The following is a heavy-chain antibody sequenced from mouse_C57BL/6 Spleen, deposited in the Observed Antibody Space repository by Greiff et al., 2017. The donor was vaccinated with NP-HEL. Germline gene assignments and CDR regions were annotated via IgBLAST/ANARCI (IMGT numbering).Heavy chain of an antibody. CDR2: IYPGDGAT. Sequence: QVQLQQSGPELVKPGASVKISCKASGYAFSSSWMHWVKQRPGKGLEWLGRIYPGDGATNYNGKFKGKATLTADKSSSTVYMQLSSLTSEDSAVYYCAREISSSYGYFDVWGTGTTVTVSS. CDR3: AREISSSYGYFDV. CDR1: GYAFSSSW. J-gene: IGHJ1*03. V-gene: IGHV1-82*01. D-gene: IGHD1-1*01.